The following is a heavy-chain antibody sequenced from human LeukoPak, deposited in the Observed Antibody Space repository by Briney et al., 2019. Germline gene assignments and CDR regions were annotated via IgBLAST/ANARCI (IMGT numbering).Heavy chain of an antibody. CDR2: INTGGDDT. CDR3: ANGAAGRYCTSTTCYR. J-gene: IGHJ4*02. V-gene: IGHV3-23*01. CDR1: GFTFSSYS. D-gene: IGHD2-2*01. Sequence: GGSLRLSCAASGFTFSSYSMTWVRQAPGKGLEWVSAINTGGDDTYYADSVRGRFTISRDNSKNTLYLQMNSLRAEDTAVYYCANGAAGRYCTSTTCYRWGRGTLVSVSS.